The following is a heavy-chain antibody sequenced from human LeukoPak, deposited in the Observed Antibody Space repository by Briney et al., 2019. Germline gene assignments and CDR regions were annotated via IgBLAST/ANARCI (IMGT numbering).Heavy chain of an antibody. J-gene: IGHJ4*02. CDR1: GFTFSSYG. D-gene: IGHD2-15*01. CDR3: AREVAGTSLVDY. Sequence: GGSLRLSCAASGFTFSSYGMHWVRQAPGKGLEWVAFIRYDGSNKYYADSVKGRFTISRDNSKNTLYLQMNSLRAEDTAVYYCAREVAGTSLVDYWGQGTLVTVSS. V-gene: IGHV3-30*02. CDR2: IRYDGSNK.